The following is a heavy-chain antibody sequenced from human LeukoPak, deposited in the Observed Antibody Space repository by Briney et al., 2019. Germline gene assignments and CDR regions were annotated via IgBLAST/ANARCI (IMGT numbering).Heavy chain of an antibody. D-gene: IGHD3-22*01. V-gene: IGHV1-18*01. Sequence: ASVKVSCKASGYTFTSYGISWVRQAPGQGLEWMGWISAYNGNTNYAQKLQGRVTMTTDTSTSTAYMELRSLRSDDTAVYYCAREPPFTYYYDSSGYYADAFDIWAKGQWSPSLQ. CDR2: ISAYNGNT. CDR3: AREPPFTYYYDSSGYYADAFDI. CDR1: GYTFTSYG. J-gene: IGHJ3*02.